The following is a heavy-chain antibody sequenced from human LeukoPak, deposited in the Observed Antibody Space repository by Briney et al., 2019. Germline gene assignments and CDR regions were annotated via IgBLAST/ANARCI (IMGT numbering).Heavy chain of an antibody. CDR2: ISSSTSTI. CDR1: GFPFSSYS. CDR3: ARGGYYFDY. Sequence: GGSLRLSCAASGFPFSSYSMNWVRQAPGKGLEWVSYISSSTSTIYYADSVKGRFTISRDNSKNTLYLQMNSLRAEDTAVYYCARGGYYFDYWGQGTLVTVSS. V-gene: IGHV3-48*01. J-gene: IGHJ4*02. D-gene: IGHD3-10*01.